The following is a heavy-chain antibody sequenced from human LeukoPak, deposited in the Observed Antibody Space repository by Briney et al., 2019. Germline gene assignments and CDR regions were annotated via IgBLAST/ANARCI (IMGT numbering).Heavy chain of an antibody. CDR3: ARPPTIFGVVTTYYFDY. CDR1: GFTFSSYG. V-gene: IGHV3-7*01. Sequence: GGSLRLSCAASGFTFSSYGMHWVRQAPGKGLEWVANIKQDGSEKYYVDSVKGRFTISRDNAKNSLYLQMNSLRAEDTAVYYCARPPTIFGVVTTYYFDYWGQGTLVTVSS. D-gene: IGHD3-3*01. CDR2: IKQDGSEK. J-gene: IGHJ4*02.